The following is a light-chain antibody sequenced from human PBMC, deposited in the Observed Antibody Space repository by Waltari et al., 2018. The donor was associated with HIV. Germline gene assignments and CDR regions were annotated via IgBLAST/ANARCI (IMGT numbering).Light chain of an antibody. CDR2: KAS. V-gene: IGKV1-5*03. CDR1: QSISTS. CDR3: QQYKVYST. Sequence: DIQLTQAPSILSASVGYIVSVTCRASQSISTSLAWYQVKAGKAPKLLSYKASSVNSGVPSRFSGRGSGTDFTLTISSLQSDDFATYYCQQYKVYSTFGQGTKVEIK. J-gene: IGKJ1*01.